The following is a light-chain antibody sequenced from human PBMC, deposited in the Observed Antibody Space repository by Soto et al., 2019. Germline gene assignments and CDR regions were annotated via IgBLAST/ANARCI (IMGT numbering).Light chain of an antibody. V-gene: IGKV1-6*01. J-gene: IGKJ1*01. CDR2: SAT. CDR3: LQDHDYPRT. Sequence: AIQMTPSPTSLSASVGDRVIITCRASQDISKDLGWYQQKPGKAPKFLIYSATSTQSGVPSTFSGSGFGTDFTLTISSLQPEDFATYYCLQDHDYPRTFGQGTKVDIK. CDR1: QDISKD.